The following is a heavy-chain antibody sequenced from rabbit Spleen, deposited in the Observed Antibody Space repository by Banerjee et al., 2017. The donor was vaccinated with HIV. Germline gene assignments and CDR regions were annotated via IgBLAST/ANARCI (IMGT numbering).Heavy chain of an antibody. CDR2: IDAGNSGDT. V-gene: IGHV1S45*01. D-gene: IGHD4-1*01. J-gene: IGHJ4*01. CDR3: ARETNSGWGVVSFYFNL. CDR1: GFSFSSRYY. Sequence: QEQLVEYGGDLVQPGGTLTLTCTASGFSFSSRYYMCWVRQAPGKGLEWIACIDAGNSGDTYYASWAKGRFTISKTSSTTVTLQMTSLTAADTATYFCARETNSGWGVVSFYFNLWGPGTLVTVS.